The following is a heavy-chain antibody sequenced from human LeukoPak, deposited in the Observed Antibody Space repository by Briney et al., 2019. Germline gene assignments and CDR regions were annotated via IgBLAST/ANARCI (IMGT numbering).Heavy chain of an antibody. CDR1: GFTFSSYA. D-gene: IGHD2-2*01. CDR2: ISGSGGST. J-gene: IGHJ5*02. Sequence: GGSLRLSCAASGFTFSSYAMSWVRQAPGKGLEWVSAISGSGGSTYYAGSVKGRFTISRDNSKNTLYLQMNSLRAEDTAVYYCAKDEGDIVVVPAAALDPWGQGTLVTVSS. V-gene: IGHV3-23*01. CDR3: AKDEGDIVVVPAAALDP.